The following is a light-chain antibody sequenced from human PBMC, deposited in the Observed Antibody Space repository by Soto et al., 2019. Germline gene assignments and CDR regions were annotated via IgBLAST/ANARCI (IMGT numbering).Light chain of an antibody. J-gene: IGKJ5*01. V-gene: IGKV3-11*01. Sequence: EIVLTQSPATLSLSPGDRATLSCRASRNVSSYLAWYQQKPGQAPRLLIYDASNRATGIPARFSGSGSGTDFTLTISSPEPEDFAVYYCQQRSNWLSITFGQGTRLEIK. CDR3: QQRSNWLSIT. CDR1: RNVSSY. CDR2: DAS.